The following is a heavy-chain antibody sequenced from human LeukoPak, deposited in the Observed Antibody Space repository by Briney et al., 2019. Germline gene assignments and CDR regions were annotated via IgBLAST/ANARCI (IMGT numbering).Heavy chain of an antibody. CDR1: GYTFTDYF. CDR3: ARVKFFGVVTNALDI. D-gene: IGHD3-3*01. V-gene: IGHV1-2*02. J-gene: IGHJ3*02. Sequence: ASVKVSCKSSGYTFTDYFIHWVRQAPGQGLEWMGWINPNNGGTNFAQKFQGRVTMTRDTSISTVHMELSRLRSDDTAIYFCARVKFFGVVTNALDIWGRGTMVTVSS. CDR2: INPNNGGT.